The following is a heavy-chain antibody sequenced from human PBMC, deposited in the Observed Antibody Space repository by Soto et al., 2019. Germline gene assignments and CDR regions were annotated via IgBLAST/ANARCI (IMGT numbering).Heavy chain of an antibody. J-gene: IGHJ3*01. D-gene: IGHD2-21*01. V-gene: IGHV4-59*12. CDR1: GASIGTSY. Sequence: PSATLSLTCTLCGASIGTSYWSWIGQPPGKGLEWIGYIYYSGTTRYNPSLESRVTISVDTSKNQFSLKLISVTAAATSVYYCPRANIVAAYSAALFDVWG. CDR2: IYYSGTT. CDR3: PRANIVAAYSAALFDV.